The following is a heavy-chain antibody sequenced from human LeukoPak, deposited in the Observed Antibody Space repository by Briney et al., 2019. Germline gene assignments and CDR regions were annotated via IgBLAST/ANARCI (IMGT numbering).Heavy chain of an antibody. Sequence: PGRSLRLSCAASGFTFSSYAMSWVRQAPGKGLEWVSAISGSGGSTYYADSVKGRFTISRDNSKNTLYLQMDSLRAEDTAVYYCAKAPVGYCSGGSCYWDYWGQGTLVTVSS. V-gene: IGHV3-23*01. D-gene: IGHD2-15*01. CDR1: GFTFSSYA. CDR2: ISGSGGST. J-gene: IGHJ4*02. CDR3: AKAPVGYCSGGSCYWDY.